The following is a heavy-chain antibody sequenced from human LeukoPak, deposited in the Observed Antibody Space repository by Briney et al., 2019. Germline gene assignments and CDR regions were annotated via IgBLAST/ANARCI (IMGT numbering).Heavy chain of an antibody. CDR2: INWNGGST. Sequence: GSLRLSCAASGFTFDDYGMSWVRQAPGKGLEWVSGINWNGGSTGYADSVKGRFTISRDNAKNSLYLQMNSLRAEDTAVYYCARRDIVVVVSASDYWGQGTLVTVSS. CDR3: ARRDIVVVVSASDY. V-gene: IGHV3-20*04. J-gene: IGHJ4*02. CDR1: GFTFDDYG. D-gene: IGHD2-15*01.